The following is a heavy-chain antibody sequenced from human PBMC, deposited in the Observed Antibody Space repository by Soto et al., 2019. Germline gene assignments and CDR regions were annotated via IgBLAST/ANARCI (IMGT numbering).Heavy chain of an antibody. CDR1: GFTFSSYS. Sequence: GGSLRLSCAASGFTFSSYSMNWVRQAPGKGLEWVSSISSSSSYIYYADSVKGRFTISRDNAKNSLYLQMNSLRAEDTAVYYCARGGVPAAMFEGLNWFDPWGQGTLVTVSS. CDR3: ARGGVPAAMFEGLNWFDP. D-gene: IGHD2-2*01. V-gene: IGHV3-21*01. CDR2: ISSSSSYI. J-gene: IGHJ5*02.